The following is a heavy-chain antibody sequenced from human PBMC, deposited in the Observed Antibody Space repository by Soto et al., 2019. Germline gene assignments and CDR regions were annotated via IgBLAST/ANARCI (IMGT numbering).Heavy chain of an antibody. CDR1: GFTFSIYA. CDR3: AKYESNSNSLDSFDV. V-gene: IGHV3-23*01. CDR2: MSRNGDNT. D-gene: IGHD4-4*01. J-gene: IGHJ4*02. Sequence: EVQLLESGGGLVQPGESLRLSCAASGFTFSIYAMTWVRQAPGKGLEWVSSMSRNGDNTYYADSVKGRFTISRDNSKNTLYLQMNSLRAEETAIYDCAKYESNSNSLDSFDVWGPGTLVTVSS.